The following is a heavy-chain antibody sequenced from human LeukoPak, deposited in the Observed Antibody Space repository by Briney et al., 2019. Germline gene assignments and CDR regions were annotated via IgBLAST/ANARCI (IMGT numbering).Heavy chain of an antibody. CDR2: INPNSGGS. CDR3: ARGYYGSGSYRVDY. D-gene: IGHD3-10*01. J-gene: IGHJ4*02. Sequence: SVKDSCQASGYTFTGYYMHWVGQAPAQGLEWMGRINPNSGGSNYAQKFQGSVTMIRDTSISTAYMELSRLISDDTAVYYCARGYYGSGSYRVDYWGQGTLVTVSS. CDR1: GYTFTGYY. V-gene: IGHV1-2*06.